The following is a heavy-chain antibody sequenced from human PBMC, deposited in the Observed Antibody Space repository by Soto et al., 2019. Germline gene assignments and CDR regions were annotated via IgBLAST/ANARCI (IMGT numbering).Heavy chain of an antibody. CDR1: GFTFSSYA. D-gene: IGHD2-15*01. V-gene: IGHV3-23*01. J-gene: IGHJ6*03. CDR3: AKTEAAPTLSYMDV. Sequence: PGGSLRLSCAASGFTFSSYAMSWVRQAPGRGLEWVSAISGSGGSTYYADSVKGRFTISRDNSKNTLYLQMNSLRAEDTAVYYYAKTEAAPTLSYMDVWGKGTTVTVSS. CDR2: ISGSGGST.